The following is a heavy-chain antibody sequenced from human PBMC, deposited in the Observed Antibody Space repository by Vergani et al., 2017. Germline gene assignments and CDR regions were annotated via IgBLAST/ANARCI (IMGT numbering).Heavy chain of an antibody. CDR2: IYHSGST. CDR3: ARGSSSSWYGGLVVASYDFDY. V-gene: IGHV4-4*02. J-gene: IGHJ4*02. CDR1: GGSISSSNW. D-gene: IGHD6-13*01. Sequence: QVQLQESGPGLVKPSGTLSLTCAVSGGSISSSNWWSWVRQPPGKGLEWIGEIYHSGSTNYNPSLKSRVTISVDKSKNQFSLKLSSVTAADTAVYYCARGSSSSWYGGLVVASYDFDYWGQGTLVTVSS.